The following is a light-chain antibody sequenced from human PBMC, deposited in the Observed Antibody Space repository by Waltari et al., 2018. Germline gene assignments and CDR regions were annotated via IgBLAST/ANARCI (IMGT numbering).Light chain of an antibody. CDR1: HSISTW. CDR3: QQFNTYPSP. Sequence: DIQMTQSPSTLSASVGDRVTITCRASHSISTWLAWYQEEPGKAPKLLIYEAARLENGVPSRFRGRGSGEEFNFPLRSLPPGDFATFLCQQFNTYPSPFGPRTKVDIK. V-gene: IGKV1-5*03. CDR2: EAA. J-gene: IGKJ3*01.